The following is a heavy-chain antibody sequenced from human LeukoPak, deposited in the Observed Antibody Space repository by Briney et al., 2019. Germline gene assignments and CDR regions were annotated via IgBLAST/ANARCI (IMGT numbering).Heavy chain of an antibody. CDR1: GFTFDDYG. CDR3: ARAEAGYYDSSGPTDY. Sequence: GGSLRLSCAASGFTFDDYGMSWVRQAPGKGLEWVSGINWNGGSTGYADSVRGRFTISRDNAKNSLYLQMNSLRAEDTALYYCARAEAGYYDSSGPTDYWGQGTLVTVSS. D-gene: IGHD3-22*01. V-gene: IGHV3-20*04. CDR2: INWNGGST. J-gene: IGHJ4*02.